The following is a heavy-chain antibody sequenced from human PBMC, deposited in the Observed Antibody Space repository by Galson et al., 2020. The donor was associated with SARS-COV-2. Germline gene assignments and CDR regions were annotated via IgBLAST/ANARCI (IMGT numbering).Heavy chain of an antibody. CDR3: ARSFYGESPSIGY. D-gene: IGHD4-17*01. J-gene: IGHJ4*02. Sequence: GGSQRLTCAVSGLTLYGMAWVRQAPGKALEWVSSINRNGDSTGSADSVKGRFTISRDTAKNSLYLQMNSLRAEDTALYYCARSFYGESPSIGYWGQGTLVTVSS. CDR2: INRNGDST. CDR1: GLTLYG. V-gene: IGHV3-20*04.